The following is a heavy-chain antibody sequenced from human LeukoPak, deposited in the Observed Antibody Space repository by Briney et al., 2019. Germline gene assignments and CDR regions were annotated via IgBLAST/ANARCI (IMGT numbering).Heavy chain of an antibody. D-gene: IGHD3-10*01. Sequence: PGGSLRLSCAASGFTFSSYAMHWVRQAPGKGLEWVAVISYDGSNKYYADSVKGRFTISRDNAKNSLYLQMNSLRAEDTAVYYCAREIWFGGNYYYYYGMDVWGQGTTVTVSS. CDR3: AREIWFGGNYYYYYGMDV. V-gene: IGHV3-30*04. CDR1: GFTFSSYA. CDR2: ISYDGSNK. J-gene: IGHJ6*02.